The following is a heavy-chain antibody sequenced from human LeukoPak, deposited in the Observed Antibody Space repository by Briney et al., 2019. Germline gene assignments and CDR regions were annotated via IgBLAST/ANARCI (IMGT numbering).Heavy chain of an antibody. D-gene: IGHD2-15*01. J-gene: IGHJ3*02. Sequence: SETLSLTCTVSGGSISSYYWSWIRQPPGKGLEWIGDIYYSGSTNYNPSLKSRVTISVDTSKNQFSLKLSSVTAADTAVYYCARAGAGYCSGGSCDDAFDIWGQGTMVTVSS. CDR3: ARAGAGYCSGGSCDDAFDI. CDR1: GGSISSYY. V-gene: IGHV4-59*01. CDR2: IYYSGST.